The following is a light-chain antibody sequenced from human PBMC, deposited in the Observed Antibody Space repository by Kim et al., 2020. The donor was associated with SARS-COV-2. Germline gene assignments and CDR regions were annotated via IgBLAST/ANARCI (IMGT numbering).Light chain of an antibody. J-gene: IGKJ4*01. CDR3: QQYNYLPLT. CDR1: QDISNF. CDR2: DAS. V-gene: IGKV1-33*01. Sequence: ASVGDRVTITCQASQDISNFLGWYQRKPGKAPKLLIYDASNLETGVPSRFSGSGSGTDFTFTISSLQPEDVAAYYCQQYNYLPLTFGGGTKVEIK.